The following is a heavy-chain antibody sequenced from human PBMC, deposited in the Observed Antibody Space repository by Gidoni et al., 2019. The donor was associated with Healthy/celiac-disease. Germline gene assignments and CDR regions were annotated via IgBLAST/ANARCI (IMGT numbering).Heavy chain of an antibody. CDR3: ARVLDGSADFDY. CDR2: INHSGST. D-gene: IGHD3-10*01. J-gene: IGHJ4*02. V-gene: IGHV4-34*01. Sequence: QVQLQQWGAGLLKPSETLSLTCAVYGGSFSGYYWSWIRQPPGKGLEWIGEINHSGSTNYNPSLKSRVTISVDTSKNQFSLKLSSVTAADTAVYYCARVLDGSADFDYWGQGTLVTVSS. CDR1: GGSFSGYY.